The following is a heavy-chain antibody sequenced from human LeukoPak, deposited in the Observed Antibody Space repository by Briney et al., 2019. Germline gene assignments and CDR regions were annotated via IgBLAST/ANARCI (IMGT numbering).Heavy chain of an antibody. CDR2: INSDGSST. CDR1: GFTFSSYW. V-gene: IGHV3-74*01. CDR3: ARVGGSSSWYNYYYYYYYMDV. Sequence: GGSLRLSCAASGFTFSSYWMHWVRQAPGKGLVWVSRINSDGSSTSYADSVKGRFTISRDNAKNTLYLQMNSLRAEDTAVYYCARVGGSSSWYNYYYYYYYMDVWGKGTTVTISS. J-gene: IGHJ6*03. D-gene: IGHD6-13*01.